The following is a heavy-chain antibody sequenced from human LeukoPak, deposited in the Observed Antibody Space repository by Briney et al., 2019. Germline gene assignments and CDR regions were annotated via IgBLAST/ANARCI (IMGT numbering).Heavy chain of an antibody. CDR3: ARDLNYYDSSGFDY. CDR1: GYTFTGYY. CDR2: INPNSGGT. V-gene: IGHV1-2*02. D-gene: IGHD3-22*01. Sequence: ASVKVSCKASGYTFTGYYMHWVRQAPGQGLEWMGWINPNSGGTNYAQKFQGRVTMTRDTSTSTVYMELSSLRSEDTAVYYCARDLNYYDSSGFDYWGQGTLVTVSS. J-gene: IGHJ4*02.